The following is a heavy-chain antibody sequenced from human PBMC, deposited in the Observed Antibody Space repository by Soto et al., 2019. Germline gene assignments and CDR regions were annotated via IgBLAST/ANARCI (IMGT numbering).Heavy chain of an antibody. CDR2: IYYSGST. CDR1: GGSISSSSYY. Sequence: QLQLQESGPGLVKPSETLSLTCTVSGGSISSSSYYWGWIRQPPGKGLECIGSIYYSGSTYYHPSLKRRVTISVDTSKNQFSLKLSSVTAADTAVYYCARLGRAHFDYWGQGTLVTVSS. CDR3: ARLGRAHFDY. J-gene: IGHJ4*02. V-gene: IGHV4-39*01. D-gene: IGHD1-26*01.